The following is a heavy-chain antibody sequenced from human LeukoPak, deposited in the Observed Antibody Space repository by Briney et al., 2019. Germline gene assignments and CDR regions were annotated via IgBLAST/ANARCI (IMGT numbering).Heavy chain of an antibody. V-gene: IGHV1-8*01. J-gene: IGHJ4*02. CDR1: GYTFTNYD. Sequence: ASVKVSCKASGYTFTNYDINWVRQATGQGLEWMGWMNTKIGNNGYAQKFQGRPTLTRSTSLTTAYMELSSLTSEDTAVYYCATGGGLALAGKDYWGQGTLVTVSS. D-gene: IGHD6-19*01. CDR3: ATGGGLALAGKDY. CDR2: MNTKIGNN.